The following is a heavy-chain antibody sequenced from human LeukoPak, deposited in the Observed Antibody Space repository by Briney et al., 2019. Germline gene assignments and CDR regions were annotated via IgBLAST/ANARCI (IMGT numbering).Heavy chain of an antibody. CDR2: IYYSGFT. V-gene: IGHV4-59*12. D-gene: IGHD6-19*01. J-gene: IGHJ4*02. CDR3: ARGGGAGWYLDY. CDR1: GGSISHYY. Sequence: SETLSLTCTVSGGSISHYYWSWIRQSPGKGLEWIGYIYYSGFTNYNPSLKSRVTISVDTSKTQVSLKLISGTATDTAVYYCARGGGAGWYLDYWGQGTLVIVSS.